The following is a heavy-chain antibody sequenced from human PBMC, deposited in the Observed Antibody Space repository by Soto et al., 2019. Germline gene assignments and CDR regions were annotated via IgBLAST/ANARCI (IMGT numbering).Heavy chain of an antibody. CDR3: ARAGRIQPTFLDF. Sequence: QVQLVQSGVEVKKPGAAVKVSCKASDYTFTTYGITWVRQAPGQGLEWMGWISAYNGNTNYAQKLQGRVTMTTDTSTSTAYMELRSLRSGDTAVYYCARAGRIQPTFLDFWGQGTLVTVSS. V-gene: IGHV1-18*01. CDR1: DYTFTTYG. CDR2: ISAYNGNT. J-gene: IGHJ4*02. D-gene: IGHD5-18*01.